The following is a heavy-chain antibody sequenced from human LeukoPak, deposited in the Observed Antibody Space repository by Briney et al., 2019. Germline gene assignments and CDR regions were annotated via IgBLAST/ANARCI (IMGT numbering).Heavy chain of an antibody. V-gene: IGHV3-7*04. CDR1: GFALRTFC. J-gene: IGHJ3*01. D-gene: IGHD2-21*01. CDR2: IKQDGSEK. Sequence: GGSLRSSGTASGFALRTFCTSGDSQAPGKGLEWVASIKQDGSEKYYVDSVKGRFTISRDNTKNSLYLQMNSLRAEDTAVYYCSWDVVCAFDGCGQGTMVTVSS. CDR3: SWDVVCAFDG.